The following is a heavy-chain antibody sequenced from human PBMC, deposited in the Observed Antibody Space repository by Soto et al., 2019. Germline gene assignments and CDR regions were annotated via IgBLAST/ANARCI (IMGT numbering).Heavy chain of an antibody. Sequence: SLRLSCAASGFTFSTYGMHWVRQAPGKGLEWVAVISYDGSNKYYADSVKGRFTISRDNSKNTLYLQMNSPRAEDTAVYYCAKDKQQLACYYYGMDVWGQGTTVTVPS. D-gene: IGHD6-13*01. CDR1: GFTFSTYG. CDR3: AKDKQQLACYYYGMDV. CDR2: ISYDGSNK. V-gene: IGHV3-30*18. J-gene: IGHJ6*02.